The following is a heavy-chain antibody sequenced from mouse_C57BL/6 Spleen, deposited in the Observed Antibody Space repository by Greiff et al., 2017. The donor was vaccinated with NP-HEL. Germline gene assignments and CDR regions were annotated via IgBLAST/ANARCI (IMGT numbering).Heavy chain of an antibody. CDR3: ARKLYSNPYAMDY. Sequence: QVQLQQPGAELVKPGASVKLSCKASGYTFTSSWMHWVKQRPGQGLEWIGMIHPNSGSTNYNEKFKSKATLTVDKSSSTAYMQLSSLTSEDSAVYYGARKLYSNPYAMDYWGQGTSVTVSS. D-gene: IGHD2-5*01. V-gene: IGHV1-64*01. CDR1: GYTFTSSW. CDR2: IHPNSGST. J-gene: IGHJ4*01.